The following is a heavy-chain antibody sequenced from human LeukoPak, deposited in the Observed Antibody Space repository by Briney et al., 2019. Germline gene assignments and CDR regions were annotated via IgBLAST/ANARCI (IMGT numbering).Heavy chain of an antibody. CDR3: ARFTAGEMADY. CDR1: GYTFINHA. CDR2: INTNAGNP. V-gene: IGHV7-4-1*02. D-gene: IGHD5-24*01. J-gene: IGHJ4*02. Sequence: ASVKVSCKASGYTFINHAMNWVRQAPGQGLEWMGWINTNAGNPTYAQGFTGRFVFSLDTSVSTAYLQISSLKAEDTAVYYCARFTAGEMADYWGQGTLVTVSS.